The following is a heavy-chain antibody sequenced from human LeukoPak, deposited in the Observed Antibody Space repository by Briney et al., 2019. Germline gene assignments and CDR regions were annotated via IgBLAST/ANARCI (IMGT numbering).Heavy chain of an antibody. CDR3: ARAVRLGPFRYFFDY. D-gene: IGHD5/OR15-5a*01. CDR1: GDSISSSDYY. V-gene: IGHV4-39*01. Sequence: SETLSLTCTVSGDSISSSDYYWGWIRQPPGKGLEWIGSIYYSGSTHYNPSLKSRVTISLDTSKEQFSLQLTSVTAADAAVFFCARAVRLGPFRYFFDYWGRGTLVTVSS. J-gene: IGHJ4*02. CDR2: IYYSGST.